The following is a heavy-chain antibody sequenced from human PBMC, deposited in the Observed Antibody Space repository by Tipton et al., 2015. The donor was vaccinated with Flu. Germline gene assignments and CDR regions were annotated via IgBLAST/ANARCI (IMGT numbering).Heavy chain of an antibody. D-gene: IGHD3-22*01. Sequence: GLVKPSETLSLTCNVSGGSINRYYWSWIRQSVGKGPEWIGRTHTNGNTNYNSSFGSRLTMSLDTSKSQFSMTLTSVTVADTAVYYCASGNFYDSSGYFAFWGQGILVTSSS. V-gene: IGHV4-4*07. CDR1: GGSINRYY. CDR3: ASGNFYDSSGYFAF. J-gene: IGHJ4*02. CDR2: THTNGNT.